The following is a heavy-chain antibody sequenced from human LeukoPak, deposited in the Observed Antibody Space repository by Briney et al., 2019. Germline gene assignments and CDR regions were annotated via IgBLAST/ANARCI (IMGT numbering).Heavy chain of an antibody. J-gene: IGHJ4*02. CDR1: GGSFSGYY. CDR2: INHSGST. CDR3: ARGRRLRYLDWLLSPLHY. V-gene: IGHV4-34*01. Sequence: KPSETLSLTCAVYGGSFSGYYWSWIRQPPGKGLEWIGEINHSGSTNYNPSLKSRVTISVDTSKNQFSLKLSSVTAADTAVYYCARGRRLRYLDWLLSPLHYWGQGTLVTVSS. D-gene: IGHD3-9*01.